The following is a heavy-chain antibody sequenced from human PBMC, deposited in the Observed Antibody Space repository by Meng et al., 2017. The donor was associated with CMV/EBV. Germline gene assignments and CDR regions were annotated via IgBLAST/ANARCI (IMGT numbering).Heavy chain of an antibody. Sequence: SVKVSCKASGGTFSSYAISWVRQAPGQGLEWTGGIIPILGIANYAQKFQGRVTITADKSTSTAYMELSSLRSEDTAVYYCAGGYYGSGLDYWGQGTLVTVSS. V-gene: IGHV1-69*10. CDR3: AGGYYGSGLDY. D-gene: IGHD3-10*01. CDR1: GGTFSSYA. J-gene: IGHJ4*02. CDR2: IIPILGIA.